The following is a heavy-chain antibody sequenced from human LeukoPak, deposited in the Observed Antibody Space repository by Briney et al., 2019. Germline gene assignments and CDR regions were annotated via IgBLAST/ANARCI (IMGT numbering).Heavy chain of an antibody. V-gene: IGHV3-66*02. CDR2: IYSGGST. D-gene: IGHD3-10*01. CDR3: ARRFGLY. CDR1: GCTVSSNY. J-gene: IGHJ4*02. Sequence: PGGALRLSCAASGCTVSSNYMSWVRQAPGKGLEWVSLIYSGGSTYYADYVKCRFTISRDNSKNTLYLQMNSLRAEDTAVYYCARRFGLYWGQGTLVTVSS.